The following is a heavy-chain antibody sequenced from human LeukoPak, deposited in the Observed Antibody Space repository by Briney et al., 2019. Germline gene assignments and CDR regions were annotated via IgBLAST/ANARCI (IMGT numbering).Heavy chain of an antibody. CDR2: IHTSGST. CDR3: ARVSSASFGAFDY. CDR1: TDSTNTYY. V-gene: IGHV4-4*07. J-gene: IGHJ4*02. Sequence: SETLSLTCSVSTDSTNTYYWSWIRQPAGRGLEWIGRIHTSGSTNYNPSLKSRVTISVDNSKNQFSLKLTSVTAADTAVYYCARVSSASFGAFDYWGQGTLVTVSS. D-gene: IGHD3-16*01.